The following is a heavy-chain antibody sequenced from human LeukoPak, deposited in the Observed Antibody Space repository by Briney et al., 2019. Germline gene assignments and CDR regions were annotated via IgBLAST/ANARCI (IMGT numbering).Heavy chain of an antibody. CDR2: ISAYNGNT. J-gene: IGHJ6*03. Sequence: ASVKVSCKASGYTFTSYGISWVRQAPGQGLEWMGWISAYNGNTNYAQKLQGRVTVTTDTSTSTAYMELRSLRSDDTAVYYCARGPIAAAGTFYYYYMDVWGKGTTVTVSS. CDR1: GYTFTSYG. V-gene: IGHV1-18*01. CDR3: ARGPIAAAGTFYYYYMDV. D-gene: IGHD6-13*01.